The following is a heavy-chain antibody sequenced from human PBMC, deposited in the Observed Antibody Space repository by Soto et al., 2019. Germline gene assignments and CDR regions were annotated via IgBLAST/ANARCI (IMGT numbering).Heavy chain of an antibody. D-gene: IGHD3-9*01. V-gene: IGHV3-33*06. Sequence: PGGSLRLSCAASGFTFSGVGMHWVRQAPGKGLEWVAIIWYDGSDKYYADSVKGRFTISRDNSKNTLYLQMNSLRAEDTAVYYCAKVGDDILTGYYGDAFDIWGQGTMVTVSS. CDR2: IWYDGSDK. J-gene: IGHJ3*02. CDR1: GFTFSGVG. CDR3: AKVGDDILTGYYGDAFDI.